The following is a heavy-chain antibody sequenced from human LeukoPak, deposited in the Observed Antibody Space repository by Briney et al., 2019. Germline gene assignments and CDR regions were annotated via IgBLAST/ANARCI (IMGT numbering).Heavy chain of an antibody. J-gene: IGHJ6*03. CDR1: GFTFSSYA. CDR3: AELGGQEVYNYYVGV. V-gene: IGHV3-23*01. D-gene: IGHD3-16*01. Sequence: GGSLRLSCEASGFTFSSYAMSWVRQAPGKGLEWVSGIIDSGDITYYANSVKGRFTISRYNSKNTLYLQMNSLRAEDTAVYYCAELGGQEVYNYYVGVWGKGTTVAVSS. CDR2: IIDSGDIT.